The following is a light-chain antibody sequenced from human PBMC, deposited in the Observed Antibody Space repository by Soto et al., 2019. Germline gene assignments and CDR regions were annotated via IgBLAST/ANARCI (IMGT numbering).Light chain of an antibody. CDR1: SSDVGGYNY. J-gene: IGLJ1*01. V-gene: IGLV2-14*01. CDR3: SSFTSSSTLPYV. Sequence: QSALTQPPSASGSPGQSVTISCTGSSSDVGGYNYVSWYQQHPGKAPKVIINEVSNRPSGVSNRFSGSKSGNTASLTISGLQAEDEADYYCSSFTSSSTLPYVFGTGTKVTVL. CDR2: EVS.